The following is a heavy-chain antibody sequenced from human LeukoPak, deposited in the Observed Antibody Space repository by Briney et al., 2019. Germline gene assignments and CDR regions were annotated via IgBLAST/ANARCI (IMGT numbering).Heavy chain of an antibody. V-gene: IGHV1-2*02. J-gene: IGHJ4*02. CDR3: ARDECSSTSCYPDY. D-gene: IGHD2-2*01. CDR2: INPNSGGT. CDR1: GYTFTGYY. Sequence: ASVKVSCKASGYTFTGYYMHWVRQAPGQGLEWMGWINPNSGGTNYAQKFQGRVTMTRDTSISTAYMELSRPRSDDTAVYYCARDECSSTSCYPDYWGQGTLVTVSS.